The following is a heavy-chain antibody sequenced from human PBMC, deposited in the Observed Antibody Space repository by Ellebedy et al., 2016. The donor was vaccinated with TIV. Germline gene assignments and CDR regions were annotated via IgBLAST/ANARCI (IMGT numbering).Heavy chain of an antibody. CDR3: AKEERLQYNWFDP. J-gene: IGHJ5*02. Sequence: GESLKISCSASGFTFSDYSMLWVRQAPGKGLEYVSAIRSSGGTTYYADSVKGRFTISRDNSKNTLYLQMSSLRAEDTAVYYCAKEERLQYNWFDPWGQGTLVTVSS. CDR2: IRSSGGTT. D-gene: IGHD1-26*01. V-gene: IGHV3-64D*06. CDR1: GFTFSDYS.